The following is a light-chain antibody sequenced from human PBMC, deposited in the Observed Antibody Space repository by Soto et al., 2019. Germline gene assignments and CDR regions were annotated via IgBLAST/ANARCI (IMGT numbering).Light chain of an antibody. CDR1: TGAVTSGHY. CDR3: LLSYSGARLVV. Sequence: QAVVTQEPSLTVSPGGTVTLTCGSSTGAVTSGHYPYWFQQKPRQAPRTLIYDTSNKHSWTPARFSGSLLGGKAALTLSGAQPEDEAEYYCLLSYSGARLVVFGGGTKLTVL. J-gene: IGLJ2*01. CDR2: DTS. V-gene: IGLV7-46*01.